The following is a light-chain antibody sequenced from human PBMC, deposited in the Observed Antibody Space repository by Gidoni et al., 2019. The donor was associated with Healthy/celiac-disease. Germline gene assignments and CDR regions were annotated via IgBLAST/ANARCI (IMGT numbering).Light chain of an antibody. Sequence: IVMTQSPDSLAVSLGERATINCKSSQSVLYSSNNKNYLAWYQQKPGQPPKLLIYWASTRESGVPDRFSGRGSGTDVTLTISSLQAEDVAVYYCQQYYSTPYTFGQGTKLEIK. CDR3: QQYYSTPYT. CDR2: WAS. CDR1: QSVLYSSNNKNY. V-gene: IGKV4-1*01. J-gene: IGKJ2*01.